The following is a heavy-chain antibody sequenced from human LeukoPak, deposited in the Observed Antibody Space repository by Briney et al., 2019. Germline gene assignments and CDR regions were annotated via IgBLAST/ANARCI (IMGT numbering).Heavy chain of an antibody. J-gene: IGHJ4*02. D-gene: IGHD4-17*01. CDR3: ASDYGDSYHFDY. CDR2: IYYIGNT. V-gene: IGHV4-39*02. Sequence: SETLSLTCTVSGASISSTTYYWGWIRQPPGKGLEWIASIYYIGNTYYNPSLRSRVTISIETSKNHFSLKLTSVTAGDTAVYYCASDYGDSYHFDYWGQGTLVTVSS. CDR1: GASISSTTYY.